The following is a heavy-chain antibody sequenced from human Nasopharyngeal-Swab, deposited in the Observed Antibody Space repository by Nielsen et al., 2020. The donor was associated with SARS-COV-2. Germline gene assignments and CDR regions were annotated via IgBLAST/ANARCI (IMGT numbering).Heavy chain of an antibody. CDR3: AREIYDGHHDP. Sequence: RQAPGKGLEWIGYIYYSGSTNYNPSLKSRVTISVDTSKNQFSLKLSSVAAADTAVYYCAREIYDGHHDPWGQGTLVTVSS. V-gene: IGHV4-59*01. D-gene: IGHD3-3*01. CDR2: IYYSGST. J-gene: IGHJ5*02.